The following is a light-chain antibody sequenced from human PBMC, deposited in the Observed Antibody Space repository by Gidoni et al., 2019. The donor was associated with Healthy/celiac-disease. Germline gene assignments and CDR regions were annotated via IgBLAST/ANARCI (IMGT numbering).Light chain of an antibody. CDR2: GAS. Sequence: EIVMTQSPATLSVSPGERATLSCRASQSVSSNLAWYQQKPGQATRLLIYGASTRATGIPARFSGSGSGTEFTLTISGLQSEYFAVYDCQHHSTFGGGTKVEIK. CDR1: QSVSSN. J-gene: IGKJ4*01. V-gene: IGKV3-15*01. CDR3: QHHST.